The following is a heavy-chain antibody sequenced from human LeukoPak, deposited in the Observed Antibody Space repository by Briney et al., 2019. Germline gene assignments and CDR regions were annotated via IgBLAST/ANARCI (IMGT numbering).Heavy chain of an antibody. V-gene: IGHV3-9*01. CDR1: GFTFDDYA. J-gene: IGHJ4*02. Sequence: GRSLRLSCAASGFTFDDYAMHWVRQAPGKGLEWVSGISWNSGSIGYADSVKGRFTISRDNAKNSLYLQMNSLRAEDTAVYYCARARVRYSSSFDYWGQGTLVTVSS. CDR2: ISWNSGSI. CDR3: ARARVRYSSSFDY. D-gene: IGHD6-6*01.